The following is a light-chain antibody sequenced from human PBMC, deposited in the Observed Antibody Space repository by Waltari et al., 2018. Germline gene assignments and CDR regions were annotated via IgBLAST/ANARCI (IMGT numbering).Light chain of an antibody. V-gene: IGKV3-11*01. CDR2: YVS. CDR1: QSVSSY. J-gene: IGKJ2*01. CDR3: QQHTVWPPGRT. Sequence: EVVLTQSPATLSLSPGDRATLSCRASQSVSSYLAWYQQKPGQAPRLLIYYVSNRATGVPARFSGSGSWTDFTLTISRLEPEDFAIYYCQQHTVWPPGRTFGQGTKLEIK.